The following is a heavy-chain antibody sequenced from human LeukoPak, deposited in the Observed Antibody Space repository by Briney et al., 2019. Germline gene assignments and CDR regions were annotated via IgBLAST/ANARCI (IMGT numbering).Heavy chain of an antibody. Sequence: PGGSLRLSCAASGFTFSSSAMSWVRQAPGKGPERVSVISGSGGSTYYADSVKGRFTISRDNSKSTLYLQMNSLRAEDTAVYYCAKGGSGWYVGLFDYWGQGTLVTVSS. V-gene: IGHV3-23*01. CDR1: GFTFSSSA. CDR3: AKGGSGWYVGLFDY. J-gene: IGHJ4*02. D-gene: IGHD6-19*01. CDR2: ISGSGGST.